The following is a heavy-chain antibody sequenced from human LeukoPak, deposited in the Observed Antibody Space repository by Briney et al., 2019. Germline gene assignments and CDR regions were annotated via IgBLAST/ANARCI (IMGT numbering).Heavy chain of an antibody. V-gene: IGHV4-31*03. CDR1: GGSITSGGYF. Sequence: PSQTLSVTCTVSGGSITSGGYFWSWIRQHPGKGLEWIGYISYSGNTYYNPSLKSRLTISVDTSKNQFSLKLSSVTAADTAVYYCARSFGESCFDYWGQGILVTVSS. CDR2: ISYSGNT. D-gene: IGHD3-10*01. J-gene: IGHJ4*02. CDR3: ARSFGESCFDY.